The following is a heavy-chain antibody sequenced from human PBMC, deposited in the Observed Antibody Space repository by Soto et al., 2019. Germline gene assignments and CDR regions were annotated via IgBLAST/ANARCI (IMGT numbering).Heavy chain of an antibody. V-gene: IGHV3-9*01. CDR2: ISWNSGSI. CDR3: AKDSSYYYGSGSYRV. Sequence: SLKISCAASGFTFDDHAMHSVRQAPGKGLEWVSGISWNSGSIGYADSVKGRFTISRDNAKNSLYLQMNSLRAEDTALYYCAKDSSYYYGSGSYRVWGQGTLVTVS. CDR1: GFTFDDHA. J-gene: IGHJ4*02. D-gene: IGHD3-10*01.